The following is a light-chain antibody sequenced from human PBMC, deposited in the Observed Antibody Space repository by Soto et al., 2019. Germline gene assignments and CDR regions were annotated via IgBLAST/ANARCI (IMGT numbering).Light chain of an antibody. V-gene: IGLV1-47*01. CDR2: RNN. CDR1: SSNIGSNY. J-gene: IGLJ2*01. Sequence: QSVLTRPPSASGTPGQRVTISCSGSSSNIGSNYVYWYQQLPGTAPKLLIYRNNQRPSGVPDRFSGSKSGTSASLAISGLRSEDEADYYCAAWDDSLSGGDVVFGGGTKLTVL. CDR3: AAWDDSLSGGDVV.